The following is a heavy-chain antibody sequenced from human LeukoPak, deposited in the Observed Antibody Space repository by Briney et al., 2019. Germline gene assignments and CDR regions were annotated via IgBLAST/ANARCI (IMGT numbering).Heavy chain of an antibody. Sequence: PSETLSLTCTVSGGSIKSSSYYWGWIRQPPGKGLEWIGSIYYSGSTYYNPSLKSRVTISVDTSKNQFSLKLSSVTAADTALYYCAIPNSGNYYGDAFDIWGQGTMVTVSS. CDR1: GGSIKSSSYY. J-gene: IGHJ3*02. V-gene: IGHV4-39*07. CDR3: AIPNSGNYYGDAFDI. D-gene: IGHD1-26*01. CDR2: IYYSGST.